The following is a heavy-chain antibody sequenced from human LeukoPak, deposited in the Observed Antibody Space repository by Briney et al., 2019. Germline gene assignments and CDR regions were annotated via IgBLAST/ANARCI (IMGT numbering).Heavy chain of an antibody. J-gene: IGHJ3*02. CDR3: ARAAIRDAFDI. CDR2: INTDGSST. CDR1: GFTFSSYW. Sequence: PGGSLRLSCAASGFTFSSYWMHWVRQAPGEGGVCVSRINTDGSSTSYADSVMGRFTISRDNAKHTLYLQMNSRRAEDTAVYYCARAAIRDAFDIWGQGTMVTVSS. V-gene: IGHV3-74*01. D-gene: IGHD2-2*02.